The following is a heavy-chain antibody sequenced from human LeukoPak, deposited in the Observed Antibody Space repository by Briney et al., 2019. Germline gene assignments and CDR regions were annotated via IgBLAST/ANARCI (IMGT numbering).Heavy chain of an antibody. D-gene: IGHD2-2*01. V-gene: IGHV3-30*03. CDR2: ISCSGSNK. CDR1: GFTFSSLD. Sequence: PGGSLTLSCAASGFTFSSLDMLWPRHAPGRGLEGGTYISCSGSNKYYADSVKGRFTISRDNSKNTLYLQMNSLRAEDTAVYYCARETDIVVVPAVPLEFDPWGQGTLVTVSS. CDR3: ARETDIVVVPAVPLEFDP. J-gene: IGHJ5*02.